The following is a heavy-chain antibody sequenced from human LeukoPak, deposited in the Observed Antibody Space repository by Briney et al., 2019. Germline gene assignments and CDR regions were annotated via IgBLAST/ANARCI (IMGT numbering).Heavy chain of an antibody. D-gene: IGHD3-10*01. CDR2: MNPNSGNT. V-gene: IGHV1-8*01. J-gene: IGHJ4*02. Sequence: ASVKVSCKASGYTFTSYDINWVRQATGQGLEWMGWMNPNSGNTGYAQKFQGRVTMTRNTSISTAYMELSSLRSEDTAVYYCARSHSLHSSSSGSFGYWGQGTLVTVPS. CDR1: GYTFTSYD. CDR3: ARSHSLHSSSSGSFGY.